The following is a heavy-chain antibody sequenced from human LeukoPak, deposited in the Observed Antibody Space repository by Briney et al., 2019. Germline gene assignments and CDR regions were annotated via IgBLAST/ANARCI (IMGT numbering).Heavy chain of an antibody. J-gene: IGHJ4*02. V-gene: IGHV3-7*01. CDR3: ARRRGYSYGYQGDTRRNYYFDY. CDR2: IKQDGSET. CDR1: GFIFSTYW. Sequence: GGSLRLSCAASGFIFSTYWMSWVRQAPGKGLECVANIKQDGSETHYVDSVKGRFTISRDNGRNSMYLQMNSLRAEDTAVYYCARRRGYSYGYQGDTRRNYYFDYWGQGTLVTVSS. D-gene: IGHD5-18*01.